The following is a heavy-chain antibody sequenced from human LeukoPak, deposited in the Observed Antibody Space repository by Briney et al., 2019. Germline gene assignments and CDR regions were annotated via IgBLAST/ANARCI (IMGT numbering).Heavy chain of an antibody. D-gene: IGHD4-17*01. J-gene: IGHJ4*02. Sequence: GGSLRLSCAASRFTFSSYSMNWVRQAPGKGLEWVSYISSGSSVIYYADSVKGRFTISRDNAKNSLYLQMNSLRAEDTATYYGASDRTVTTFDYWGQGTLATVSS. CDR1: RFTFSSYS. V-gene: IGHV3-48*04. CDR2: ISSGSSVI. CDR3: ASDRTVTTFDY.